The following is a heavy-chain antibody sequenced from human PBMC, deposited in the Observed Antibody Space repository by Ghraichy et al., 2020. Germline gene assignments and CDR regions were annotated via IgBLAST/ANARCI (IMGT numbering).Heavy chain of an antibody. J-gene: IGHJ4*02. Sequence: LSLTCAASGFTFGSNWMTWVRQAPGKGLEWVGNIKQDGSEKYYVGSVKGRFSISRDNAKNSLYLQMNSLRDEDTAVYYCARAVHRVGPYLDYWGQGTLVTVSS. D-gene: IGHD1-26*01. CDR3: ARAVHRVGPYLDY. CDR1: GFTFGSNW. CDR2: IKQDGSEK. V-gene: IGHV3-7*01.